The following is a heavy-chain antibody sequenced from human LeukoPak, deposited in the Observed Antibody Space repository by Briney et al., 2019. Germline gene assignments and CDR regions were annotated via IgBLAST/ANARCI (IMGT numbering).Heavy chain of an antibody. V-gene: IGHV4-34*01. CDR1: GGSFSGYY. J-gene: IGHJ4*02. Sequence: SETLSLTCAVYGGSFSGYYWSWIRQPPGKGLEWIGEINHSGSTNYNPSLKSRVTISVDTSKNQFSLKLSSVTAADTAVYYCARESNRRYFDYWGQGTLVTVSS. CDR3: ARESNRRYFDY. CDR2: INHSGST. D-gene: IGHD2/OR15-2a*01.